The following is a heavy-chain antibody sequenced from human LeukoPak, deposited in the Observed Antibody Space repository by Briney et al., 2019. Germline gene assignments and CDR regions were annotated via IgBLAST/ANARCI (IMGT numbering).Heavy chain of an antibody. J-gene: IGHJ6*03. CDR2: IYHSGST. V-gene: IGHV4-30-2*01. CDR3: ARDSIVVVPAAMVYYYYMDV. D-gene: IGHD2-2*01. CDR1: GGSISSGGYY. Sequence: SETLSLTCTVSGGSISSGGYYWSWIRQPPGKGLEWIGYIYHSGSTYYNPSLKSRVTISVDRSKNQFSLKLSSVTAADTAVYYCARDSIVVVPAAMVYYYYMDVWGKGTTVTVSS.